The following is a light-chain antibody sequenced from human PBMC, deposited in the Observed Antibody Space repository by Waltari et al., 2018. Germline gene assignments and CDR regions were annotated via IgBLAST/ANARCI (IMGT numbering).Light chain of an antibody. CDR2: DAS. CDR3: QQYDILPLT. CDR1: QDIRKF. Sequence: DIQMTQSPSSLSASVGDRVTITCQASQDIRKFLNWFQQKPGTAPKVVTYDASNLEKGVPSRFSGSGSGTRFTLTISSLQPDDFATYYCQQYDILPLTFGGGTRVE. J-gene: IGKJ4*01. V-gene: IGKV1-33*01.